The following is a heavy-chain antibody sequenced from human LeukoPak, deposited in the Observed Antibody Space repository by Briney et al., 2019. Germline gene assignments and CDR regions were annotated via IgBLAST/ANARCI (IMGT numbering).Heavy chain of an antibody. J-gene: IGHJ4*02. D-gene: IGHD2-8*01. CDR2: ISGSGDGT. V-gene: IGHV3-23*01. Sequence: GGSLRLSCAASGFTFSTYAMSWVRQAPGKGLEWVSVISGSGDGTYYADSVKGRFTISRDNSKNTLYLQMNSLRAEDTAMYYCARIMDLLGVHFDFWGQGTLVTVSS. CDR1: GFTFSTYA. CDR3: ARIMDLLGVHFDF.